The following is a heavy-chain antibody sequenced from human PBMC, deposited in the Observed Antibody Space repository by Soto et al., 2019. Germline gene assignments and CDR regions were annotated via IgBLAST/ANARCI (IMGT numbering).Heavy chain of an antibody. CDR2: IYYSGSP. CDR3: ARAGAIMYYFDS. J-gene: IGHJ4*02. D-gene: IGHD3-16*01. CDR1: GGSVDSGSHY. V-gene: IGHV4-61*01. Sequence: QVQLQESGPGLLKPSETLSLTCSVSGGSVDSGSHYWAWIRQPPGKGLEWIGYIYYSGSPNYKPSLKSRVTISVDTSKNQFSLKVTSVTSADTAVYYCARAGAIMYYFDSWGQGTLVTVSS.